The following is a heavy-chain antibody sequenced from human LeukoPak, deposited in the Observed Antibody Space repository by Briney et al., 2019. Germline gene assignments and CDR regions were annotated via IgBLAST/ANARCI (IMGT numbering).Heavy chain of an antibody. CDR1: GGSISSYY. CDR3: ARAETYYYDSSGFNY. J-gene: IGHJ4*02. CDR2: IYYSGST. V-gene: IGHV4-59*01. D-gene: IGHD3-22*01. Sequence: PSETLSLTCTVSGGSISSYYWSWIRQPPGKGLEWIGYIYYSGSTNYNPSLKSGVTISVDTSKNQFSLKLSSVTAADTAVYYCARAETYYYDSSGFNYWGQGTLVTVSS.